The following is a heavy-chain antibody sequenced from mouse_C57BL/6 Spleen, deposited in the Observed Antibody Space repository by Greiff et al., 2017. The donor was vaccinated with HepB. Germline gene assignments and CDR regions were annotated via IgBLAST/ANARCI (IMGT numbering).Heavy chain of an antibody. V-gene: IGHV10-3*01. D-gene: IGHD1-1*01. CDR3: VRGGVYYYGSSYDYAMDY. CDR1: GFTFNTYA. CDR2: IRSKSSNYAT. J-gene: IGHJ4*01. Sequence: DVHLVESGGGLVQPKGSLKLSCAASGFTFNTYAMHWVRQAPGKGLEWVARIRSKSSNYATYYADSVKDRFTISRDDSQSMLYLQMNNLKTEDTAMYYCVRGGVYYYGSSYDYAMDYWGQGTSVTVSS.